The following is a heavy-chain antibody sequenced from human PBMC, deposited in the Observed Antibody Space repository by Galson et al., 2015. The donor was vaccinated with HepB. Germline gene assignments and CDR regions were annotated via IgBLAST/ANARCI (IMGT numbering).Heavy chain of an antibody. J-gene: IGHJ5*02. D-gene: IGHD1-26*01. CDR2: ISYDGSNK. Sequence: SLRLSCAASGFTFSSYAMHWVRQAPGKGLEWVAVISYDGSNKYYADSVKGRFTISRDNSKNTLYLQMNSLRAEDTAVYYCARSLVQPIGWFDPWGQGTLVTVSS. CDR1: GFTFSSYA. CDR3: ARSLVQPIGWFDP. V-gene: IGHV3-30-3*01.